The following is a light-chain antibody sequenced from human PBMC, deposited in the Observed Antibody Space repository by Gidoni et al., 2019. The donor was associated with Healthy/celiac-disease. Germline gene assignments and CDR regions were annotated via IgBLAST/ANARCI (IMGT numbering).Light chain of an antibody. CDR2: AAS. CDR3: QKYNSAPPWT. V-gene: IGKV1-27*01. J-gene: IGKJ1*01. Sequence: DIQMTQSPASLSASVGDRVTITCRASQGISNSLAWYQQKPGKVPKPLIYAASTLQSAVPSRFSGSGSGTDFTLTISSLQPEDVATYYCQKYNSAPPWTFGQGTKVEIK. CDR1: QGISNS.